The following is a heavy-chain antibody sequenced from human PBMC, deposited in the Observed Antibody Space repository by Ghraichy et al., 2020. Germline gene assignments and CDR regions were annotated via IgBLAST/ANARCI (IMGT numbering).Heavy chain of an antibody. V-gene: IGHV4-34*01. CDR1: GGSFSGYY. CDR3: ARGQSGGDFWSGYYTHYYYYGMDV. D-gene: IGHD3-3*01. CDR2: INHSGST. J-gene: IGHJ6*02. Sequence: SETLSLTCAVYGGSFSGYYWSWIRQPPGKGLEWIGEINHSGSTNYNPSLKSRVTISVDTSKNQFSLKLSSVTAADTAVYYCARGQSGGDFWSGYYTHYYYYGMDVWGQGTTVTVSS.